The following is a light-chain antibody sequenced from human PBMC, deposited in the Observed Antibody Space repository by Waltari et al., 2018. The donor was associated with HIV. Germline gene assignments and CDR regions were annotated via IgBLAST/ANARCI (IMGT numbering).Light chain of an antibody. CDR1: QSVTRK. CDR3: QQTYSTPYS. V-gene: IGKV1-39*01. J-gene: IGKJ2*01. CDR2: AAS. Sequence: DIQMTQSPSSLSASIGDRVTIPCRASQSVTRKLNWYQQKSGKAPNLLISAASTLRSGVPSRFSGGGSGVDFTLTISSLQPEDFAFYFCQQTYSTPYSFGQGTKVEIK.